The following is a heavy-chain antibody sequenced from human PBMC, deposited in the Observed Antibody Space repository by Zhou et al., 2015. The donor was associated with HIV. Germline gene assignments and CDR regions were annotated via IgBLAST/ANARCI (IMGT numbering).Heavy chain of an antibody. D-gene: IGHD5-18*01. Sequence: QVQLVESGGGLVKPGGSLRLSCAASGFTFSDYYMSWIRQTPGKGLEWLSYISSSGYTIFYADSVKGRFTISRDNAKNSLYLQMNSLRAEDTAVYYCARSQTAMVTDAFDIWGQGTMVTVSS. V-gene: IGHV3-11*04. J-gene: IGHJ3*02. CDR2: ISSSGYTI. CDR3: ARSQTAMVTDAFDI. CDR1: GFTFSDYY.